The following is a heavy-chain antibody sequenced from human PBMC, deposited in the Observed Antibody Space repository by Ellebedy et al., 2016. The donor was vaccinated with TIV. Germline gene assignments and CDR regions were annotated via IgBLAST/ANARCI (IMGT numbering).Heavy chain of an antibody. V-gene: IGHV4-59*01. J-gene: IGHJ4*02. CDR2: VSDSGTT. Sequence: SETLSLTCTISGGSITYYYWSWIRQPPGKGLEWIGYVSDSGTTNYNPSLKSRVTVSLGTSSNQFSLKVSSVTAADTAVYYCARDPGLGYFDLWGQGTLVTVSS. CDR3: ARDPGLGYFDL. CDR1: GGSITYYY. D-gene: IGHD3-10*01.